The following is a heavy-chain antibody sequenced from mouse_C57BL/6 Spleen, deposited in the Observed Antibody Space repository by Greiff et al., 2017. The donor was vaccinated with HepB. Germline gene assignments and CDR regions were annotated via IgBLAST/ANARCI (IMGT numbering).Heavy chain of an antibody. CDR1: GFNIKDYY. D-gene: IGHD2-3*01. CDR3: ARYPDGYYSWFAY. J-gene: IGHJ3*01. Sequence: DVKLVESGAELVKPGASVKLSCTASGFNIKDYYMHWVKQRTEQGLEWIGRIDPEDGETKYAPKFQGKATITADTSSNTAYLQLSSLTSEDTAVYYCARYPDGYYSWFAYWGQGTLVTVSA. V-gene: IGHV14-2*01. CDR2: IDPEDGET.